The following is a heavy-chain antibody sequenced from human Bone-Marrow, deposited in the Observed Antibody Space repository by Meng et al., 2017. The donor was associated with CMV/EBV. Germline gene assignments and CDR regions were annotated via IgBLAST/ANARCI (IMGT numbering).Heavy chain of an antibody. CDR2: IHLSGNT. V-gene: IGHV4-4*02. CDR1: GDPISSSTW. D-gene: IGHD6-13*01. J-gene: IGHJ5*02. Sequence: GSLRLSCTVSGDPISSSTWWDWVRQSPGKGLEWIGEIHLSGNTNYNPSLKSRVTMSIDKSKNQFFLRLRSVTAADTAVYYCARAMTSIAAATFDPWGQGTLVTVS. CDR3: ARAMTSIAAATFDP.